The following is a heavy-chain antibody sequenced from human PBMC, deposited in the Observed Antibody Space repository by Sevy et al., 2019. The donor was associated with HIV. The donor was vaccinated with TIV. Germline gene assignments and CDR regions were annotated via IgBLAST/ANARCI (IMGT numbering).Heavy chain of an antibody. CDR2: FIPLFDTT. CDR3: ATSYYDSSGYSRLFYYGMDV. J-gene: IGHJ6*02. CDR1: GGTFINFA. Sequence: ASVKVSCKTSGGTFINFAITWVRQAPGQGLEWMGGFIPLFDTTNYSRKFQGRVTLTEDGSTATAYMELSSLRSEETAVYYCATSYYDSSGYSRLFYYGMDVWGQGTTVTVSS. D-gene: IGHD3-22*01. V-gene: IGHV1-69*13.